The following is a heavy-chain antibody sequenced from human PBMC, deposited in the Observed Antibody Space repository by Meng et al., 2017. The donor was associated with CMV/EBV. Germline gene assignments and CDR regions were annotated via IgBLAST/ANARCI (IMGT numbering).Heavy chain of an antibody. D-gene: IGHD2-2*01. CDR3: ARDRVGHQLPTDY. CDR2: IKPNSGGT. CDR1: GYTFTGYY. V-gene: IGHV1-2*02. Sequence: ASVKVSCKASGYTFTGYYMHWVRQAPGQGLEWMGWIKPNSGGTNYAQKCQGRVTMTRDTSISTAYMELSRLRSDDTAVYYCARDRVGHQLPTDYWGQGTLVTVSS. J-gene: IGHJ4*02.